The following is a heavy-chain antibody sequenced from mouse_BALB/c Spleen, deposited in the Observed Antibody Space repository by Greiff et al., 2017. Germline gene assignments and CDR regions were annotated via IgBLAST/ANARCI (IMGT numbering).Heavy chain of an antibody. CDR1: GFSLTSYG. Sequence: VKLMESGPGLVAPSQSLSITCTVSGFSLTSYGVHWVRQPPGKGLEWLGVIWAGGSTNYNSALMSRLSISKDNSKSQVFLKMNSLQTDDTAMYYCARDQDSLAYWGQGTLVTVSA. V-gene: IGHV2-9*02. CDR3: ARDQDSLAY. J-gene: IGHJ3*01. CDR2: IWAGGST. D-gene: IGHD3-3*01.